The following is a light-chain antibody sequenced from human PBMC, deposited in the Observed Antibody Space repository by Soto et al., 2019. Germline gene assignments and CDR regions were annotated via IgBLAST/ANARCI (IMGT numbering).Light chain of an antibody. CDR3: QSYDTSLRDYV. CDR1: SSNIGADYD. J-gene: IGLJ1*01. V-gene: IGLV1-40*01. CDR2: SNT. Sequence: QSVLTQPPSVSFAPGQRVTISCTGSSSNIGADYDVHWYQQVPGTAPKLLIFSNTNRPSGVPDRFSGSKSGTSASLAITGLQAEDEADYYCQSYDTSLRDYVFGTGTKVTVL.